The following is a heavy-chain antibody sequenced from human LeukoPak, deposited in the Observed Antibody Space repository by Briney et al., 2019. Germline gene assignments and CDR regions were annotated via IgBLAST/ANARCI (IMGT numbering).Heavy chain of an antibody. Sequence: ASVKVSCKAPGYTFTGFYIHWVRQAPGQGLEWMGRINPNSGGTNYAQKFQGRVTMTRDTSISTAYMELSRLRSDDTAVYYCAREKVRQSGMDVWGQGTTVTVSS. D-gene: IGHD1-1*01. J-gene: IGHJ6*02. CDR2: INPNSGGT. CDR3: AREKVRQSGMDV. CDR1: GYTFTGFY. V-gene: IGHV1-2*06.